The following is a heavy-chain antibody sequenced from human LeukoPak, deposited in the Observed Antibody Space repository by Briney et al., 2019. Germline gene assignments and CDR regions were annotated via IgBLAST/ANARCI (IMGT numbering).Heavy chain of an antibody. D-gene: IGHD6-19*01. V-gene: IGHV3-23*01. CDR3: AKGGIAVAGTSYYYYMDV. CDR2: ISGSGDYT. CDR1: GFTFSNYG. Sequence: GGSLRLSCAASGFTFSNYGMNWVRQAPGKGLEWVSAISGSGDYTYYADSVKGRFTISRDNSKNTLHLQMNSLRAEDGAVYYCAKGGIAVAGTSYYYYMDVWGKGTTVTISS. J-gene: IGHJ6*03.